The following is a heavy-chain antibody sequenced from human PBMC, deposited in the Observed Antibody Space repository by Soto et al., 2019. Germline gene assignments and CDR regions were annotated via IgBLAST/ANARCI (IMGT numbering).Heavy chain of an antibody. CDR3: AIRGASQWLKF. CDR2: IYTGDSDA. D-gene: IGHD6-19*01. V-gene: IGHV5-51*03. Sequence: EVQLVQSGAEVKKPGESLKISCKGSGYSFTSYWICWVRQVRGKGLEWMGIIYTGDSDARHSPSFQGQVTISADKSISTAYLQWSSLKASDTAIYYCAIRGASQWLKFWGQGTLVTVSS. CDR1: GYSFTSYW. J-gene: IGHJ4*02.